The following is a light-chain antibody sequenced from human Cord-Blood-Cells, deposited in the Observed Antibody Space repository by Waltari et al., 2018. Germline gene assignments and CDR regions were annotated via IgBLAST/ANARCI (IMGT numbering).Light chain of an antibody. CDR2: DVS. Sequence: QSALTQPASVSGSPGQSTTISCTGTSSDVGGYNYVTRYQQHPGKAPKLMIYDVSNRPSGVSNRFSGSKSGKAASLPISGLQGEDEADYYCSSYTSSSTWVFGGGTKLTVL. J-gene: IGLJ3*02. CDR3: SSYTSSSTWV. V-gene: IGLV2-14*03. CDR1: SSDVGGYNY.